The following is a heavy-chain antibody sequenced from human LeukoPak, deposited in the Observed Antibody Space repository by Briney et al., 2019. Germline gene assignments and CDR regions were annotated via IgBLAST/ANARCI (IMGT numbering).Heavy chain of an antibody. CDR1: GGSISSYY. D-gene: IGHD5-18*01. V-gene: IGHV4-59*12. Sequence: PSETLSLTCTVSGGSISSYYWSWIRQPPGKGLEWVGYIYYSGSTNYNPSLKSRVTISVDTSKNQFSLNLTSVTAADTAVYYCARDSGYSYAYSLDYWGQGNLVAVSS. J-gene: IGHJ4*02. CDR3: ARDSGYSYAYSLDY. CDR2: IYYSGST.